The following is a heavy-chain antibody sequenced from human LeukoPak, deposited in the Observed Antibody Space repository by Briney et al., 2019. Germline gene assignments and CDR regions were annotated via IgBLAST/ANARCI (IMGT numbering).Heavy chain of an antibody. J-gene: IGHJ5*02. Sequence: PGGSLRLSCAASGFIFSDHWMHWVRQAPGKGLVWLSRINNDGSSTIYADSVKGRFTISRDNSKNTLYLQMNSLRAEDTAVYYCASGRWLQYGQGDWFDPWGQGTLVTVSS. CDR3: ASGRWLQYGQGDWFDP. D-gene: IGHD5-24*01. CDR2: INNDGSST. V-gene: IGHV3-74*01. CDR1: GFIFSDHW.